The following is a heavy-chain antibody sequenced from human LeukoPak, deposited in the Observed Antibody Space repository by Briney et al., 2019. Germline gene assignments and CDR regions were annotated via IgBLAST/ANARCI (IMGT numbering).Heavy chain of an antibody. D-gene: IGHD6-13*01. CDR2: ISGSGGST. V-gene: IGHV3-23*01. CDR1: GFSFSSYA. J-gene: IGHJ4*02. CDR3: AKKMGRIAAAGTDY. Sequence: PGGSLRLSCAASGFSFSSYAMSWVRQAPGKGLEWVSAISGSGGSTYYADSVKGRFTISRDNSKNTLYLQMNSLRAEDTAVYYCAKKMGRIAAAGTDYWGQGPLVTVSS.